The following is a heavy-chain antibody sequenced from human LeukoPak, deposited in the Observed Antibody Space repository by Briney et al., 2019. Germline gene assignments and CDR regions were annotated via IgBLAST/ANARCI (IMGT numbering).Heavy chain of an antibody. CDR1: GYNFPSHW. CDR3: AAYGGSSSFDY. CDR2: IYPGDSDA. V-gene: IGHV5-51*01. J-gene: IGHJ4*02. D-gene: IGHD6-6*01. Sequence: GESLKISCQVSGYNFPSHWIGWVRQMPGKGLEWMGIIYPGDSDARYSPSSQGQVTLSADKSFTTAYLQWTSLKASDTAIYYCAAYGGSSSFDYWGRGTPVTVSS.